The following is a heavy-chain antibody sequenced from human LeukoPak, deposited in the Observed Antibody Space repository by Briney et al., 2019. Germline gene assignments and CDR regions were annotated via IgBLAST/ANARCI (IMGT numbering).Heavy chain of an antibody. CDR2: IYYSGST. CDR1: GGSISSSSYY. D-gene: IGHD6-13*01. Sequence: KSSETLSLTCTVSGGSISSSSYYWGWIRQPPGKGLEWIGSIYYSGSTYYNPSLKSRVTISVDTSKNQFSLKLSSVTAADTAVYYCTHLGSIAAAGTLFDYWGQGTLVTVSS. V-gene: IGHV4-39*01. CDR3: THLGSIAAAGTLFDY. J-gene: IGHJ4*02.